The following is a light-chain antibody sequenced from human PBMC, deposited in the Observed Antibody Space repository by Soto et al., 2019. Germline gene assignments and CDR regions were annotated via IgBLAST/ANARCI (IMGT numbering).Light chain of an antibody. Sequence: QSALTQPASVSGSPGQSITISCTGTSSDVGGFDHVSWYQQHPGNAPKVMIFGVTKRPSGVSNRFSGSKSGNTASLTISGLQAEDEAEYYCCSYAGTPSYVFGTGTKVTVL. CDR3: CSYAGTPSYV. CDR1: SSDVGGFDH. CDR2: GVT. J-gene: IGLJ1*01. V-gene: IGLV2-23*02.